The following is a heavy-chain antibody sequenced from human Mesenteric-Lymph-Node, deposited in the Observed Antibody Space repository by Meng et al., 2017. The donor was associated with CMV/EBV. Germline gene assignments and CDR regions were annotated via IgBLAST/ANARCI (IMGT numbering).Heavy chain of an antibody. CDR1: GFTVSSNY. CDR2: IYSGGST. J-gene: IGHJ4*02. CDR3: ASGVVVPAAISFDY. D-gene: IGHD2-2*01. Sequence: GESLKISCAASGFTVSSNYTSWVRQAPGKGLEWVSVIYSGGSTYYADSVKGRFTISRDNSKNTLYLQMNSLRAEDTAVYYCASGVVVPAAISFDYWGQGTLVTVSS. V-gene: IGHV3-53*01.